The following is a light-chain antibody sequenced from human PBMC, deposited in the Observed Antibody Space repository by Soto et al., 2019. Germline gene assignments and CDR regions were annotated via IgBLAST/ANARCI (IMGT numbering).Light chain of an antibody. CDR2: DAS. V-gene: IGKV3-11*01. CDR1: QSVSSY. CDR3: QQYGSSPLT. Sequence: EIVLTQSPATLSLSPGERATLSCRASQSVSSYLAWYQQKPGQAPRLLIYDASNRATGIPARFSGSGSGTDFTLTISSLEPEDCAVYYCQQYGSSPLTFGGGTKVEIK. J-gene: IGKJ4*01.